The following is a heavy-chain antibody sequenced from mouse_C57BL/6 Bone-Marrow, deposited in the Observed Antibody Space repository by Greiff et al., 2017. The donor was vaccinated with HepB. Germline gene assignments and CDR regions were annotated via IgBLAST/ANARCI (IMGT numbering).Heavy chain of an antibody. CDR3: ARWAYDGYYGY. D-gene: IGHD2-3*01. J-gene: IGHJ2*01. CDR1: GYTFTSYW. CDR2: IDPSDSYT. V-gene: IGHV1-69*01. Sequence: QVQLQQPGAELVMPGASVKLSCKASGYTFTSYWMHRVKQRPGQGLEWIGEIDPSDSYTNYNQKFKGKSTLTVDKSSSTAYMQLSSLTSEDSAVYYCARWAYDGYYGYWGQGTTLTVSS.